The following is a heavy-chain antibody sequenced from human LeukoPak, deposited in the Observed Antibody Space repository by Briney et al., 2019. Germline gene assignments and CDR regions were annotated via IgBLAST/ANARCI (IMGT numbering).Heavy chain of an antibody. V-gene: IGHV4-59*12. CDR2: FYNSGST. CDR3: ARDRYCTNGVCYTGHPFDY. Sequence: SETLSLTCTVSGGSISSYYWNWIRQPPGKRLEWIGYFYNSGSTNYNPSLKGRVTISVDTSKNQFSLKLSSVTAADTAVYYCARDRYCTNGVCYTGHPFDYWGQGTLVTVSS. CDR1: GGSISSYY. D-gene: IGHD2-8*01. J-gene: IGHJ4*02.